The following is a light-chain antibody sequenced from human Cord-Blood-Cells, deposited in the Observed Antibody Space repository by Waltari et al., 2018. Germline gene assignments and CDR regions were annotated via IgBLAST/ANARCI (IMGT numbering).Light chain of an antibody. V-gene: IGLV2-8*01. CDR3: SSYAGSNNWV. Sequence: QSALTQPPSASGSPVQSVTISCTGTSSDVGGSNYVSWYQQHPGKAPKLMIYEVSKRPSGVPDRFSGSKSGNTASLTVSGLQAEDEADYYCSSYAGSNNWVFGGGTKLTVL. CDR2: EVS. J-gene: IGLJ3*02. CDR1: SSDVGGSNY.